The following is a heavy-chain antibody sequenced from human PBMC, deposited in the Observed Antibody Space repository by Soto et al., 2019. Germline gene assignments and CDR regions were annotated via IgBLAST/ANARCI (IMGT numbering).Heavy chain of an antibody. CDR2: INHSGST. CDR1: GGSLSGYY. V-gene: IGHV4-34*01. J-gene: IGHJ6*02. Sequence: NPSETLSLTCAVSGGSLSGYYWTWIRQPPGKGLEWIGEINHSGSTNYNPSLKSRVTISIETSKNQFSLNLSSVTAADTAVYYCARQKEVLRFLEWLLAGLDVWGHGTTVTVSS. CDR3: ARQKEVLRFLEWLLAGLDV. D-gene: IGHD3-3*01.